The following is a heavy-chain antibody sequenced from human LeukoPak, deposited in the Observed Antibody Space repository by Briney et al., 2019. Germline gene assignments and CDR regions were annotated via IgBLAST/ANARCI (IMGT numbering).Heavy chain of an antibody. CDR2: IIPILGTA. J-gene: IGHJ5*02. Sequence: GASVKVSCKASGGTFSSYAISWVRQAPGQGLEWRGGIIPILGTANYAQKFQGRVTITADESTSTAYMELSSLRSEDTAVYYCARRGNMVRGVIIPYDNWFDPWGQGTLVTVSS. V-gene: IGHV1-69*13. D-gene: IGHD3-10*01. CDR3: ARRGNMVRGVIIPYDNWFDP. CDR1: GGTFSSYA.